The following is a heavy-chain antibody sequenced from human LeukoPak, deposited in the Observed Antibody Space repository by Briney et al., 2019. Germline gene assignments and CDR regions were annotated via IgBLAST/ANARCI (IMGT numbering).Heavy chain of an antibody. D-gene: IGHD2-2*01. CDR1: GFNLRSNA. J-gene: IGHJ4*02. CDR3: AKDRFGCSSTSCYSLDY. CDR2: MSGTGVNT. V-gene: IGHV3-23*01. Sequence: GGSLRLSYAGAGFNLRSNAMTWVRQAPGKGLEWVSAMSGTGVNTFYADSVKGRFTISRDNSNNTLYLQMNSLRAEDTAVYYCAKDRFGCSSTSCYSLDYWGQGTLVTVSS.